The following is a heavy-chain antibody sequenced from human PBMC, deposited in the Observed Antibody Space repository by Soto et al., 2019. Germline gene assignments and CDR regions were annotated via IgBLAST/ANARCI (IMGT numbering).Heavy chain of an antibody. J-gene: IGHJ4*02. V-gene: IGHV4-39*01. CDR2: IYYSGST. CDR1: GGSISSSSYY. CDR3: ARLPRSLIVAKYFFDY. D-gene: IGHD5-12*01. Sequence: QLQLQESGPGLVKPSETLSLTCTVSGGSISSSSYYWGWIRQPPGKGLEWIGSIYYSGSTYYNPSLTGRVTISVGRSKNQFSLRLSSVTAADTAVYYCARLPRSLIVAKYFFDYWGQGTLVTVS.